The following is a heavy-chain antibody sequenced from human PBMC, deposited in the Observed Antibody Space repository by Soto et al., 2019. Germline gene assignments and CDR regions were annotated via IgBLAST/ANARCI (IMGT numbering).Heavy chain of an antibody. V-gene: IGHV3-13*01. J-gene: IGHJ3*02. CDR3: ARGGGAAAHDAFDI. CDR1: GFTFSSYD. Sequence: PGGSLRLSCAASGFTFSSYDMHWVRQATGKGLEWVSAIGTAGDTYYPGSVKGRFTISRENAKNSLYLQMNSLRAGDTAVYYCARGGGAAAHDAFDIWGQGTMVTVSS. CDR2: IGTAGDT. D-gene: IGHD6-25*01.